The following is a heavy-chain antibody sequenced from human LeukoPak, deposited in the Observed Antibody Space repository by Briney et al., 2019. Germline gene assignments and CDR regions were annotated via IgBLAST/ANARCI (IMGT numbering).Heavy chain of an antibody. CDR3: ARGQRFSDPPSGVRFDY. CDR2: IYAGGLFGIGSGST. Sequence: SETLSLTCTVSGGSLSDYFWTWVRRPTGKGLEWIGRIYAGGLFGIGSGSTNYNPSLKSRVTISVDTSKNQFSLKLSSVTAADTAVYYCARGQRFSDPPSGVRFDYWGQGTLVTVSS. D-gene: IGHD3-10*01. J-gene: IGHJ4*02. CDR1: GGSLSDYF. V-gene: IGHV4-4*07.